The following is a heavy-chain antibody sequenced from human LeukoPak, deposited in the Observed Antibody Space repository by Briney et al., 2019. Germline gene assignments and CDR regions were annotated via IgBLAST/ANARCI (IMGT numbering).Heavy chain of an antibody. Sequence: PGRSLRLSCAASGFTFSSYGMHWVRQAPGKGLEWVAVISYDGSNKYYADSVKGRFTISRDNSKNTLYLQMNSLRAEDTALYYCARDNSRLRAYYFDYWGQGTLVTVSS. CDR2: ISYDGSNK. V-gene: IGHV3-30*03. D-gene: IGHD4-17*01. CDR1: GFTFSSYG. J-gene: IGHJ4*02. CDR3: ARDNSRLRAYYFDY.